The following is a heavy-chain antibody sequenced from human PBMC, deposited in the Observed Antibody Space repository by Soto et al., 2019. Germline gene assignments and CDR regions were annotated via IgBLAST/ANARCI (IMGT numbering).Heavy chain of an antibody. D-gene: IGHD2-2*01. J-gene: IGHJ3*02. CDR1: GGSIRSYY. CDR2: IYYSGST. Sequence: SETLSLTCTVSGGSIRSYYWSWIRQPPGKGLEWIGYIYYSGSTNYNPSLKSRVTISVDTSKNQFSLKLSSVTAADTAVYYCASTSRGYDAFDIWGQGTMVTVSS. CDR3: ASTSRGYDAFDI. V-gene: IGHV4-59*08.